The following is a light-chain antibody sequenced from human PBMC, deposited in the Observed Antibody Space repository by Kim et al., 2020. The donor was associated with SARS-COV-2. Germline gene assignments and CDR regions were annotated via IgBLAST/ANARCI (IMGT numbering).Light chain of an antibody. J-gene: IGLJ1*01. CDR2: SNN. CDR3: AAWDDSLNGPV. V-gene: IGLV1-44*01. Sequence: GQRVTSACSGSSYNSGRNIVNWYQQLPGTAPNLLRFSNNQRPSGVPDRFSGSKAGTSASLASSGLRSEDEAHYYCAAWDDSLNGPVFGPGTKVTVL. CDR1: SYNSGRNI.